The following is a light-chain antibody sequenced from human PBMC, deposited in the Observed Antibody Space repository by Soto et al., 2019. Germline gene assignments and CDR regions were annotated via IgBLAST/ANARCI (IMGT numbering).Light chain of an antibody. Sequence: DIQMTQSPSTLSASVGDRVTITCRASRSINSYLAWYQQKPGKAPKLLIYKASSLESGVPSRFSGSGSGTEFILTITSLQPDDFATYYCQQYNSYWTFGQGTKVEIK. V-gene: IGKV1-5*03. CDR3: QQYNSYWT. CDR2: KAS. CDR1: RSINSY. J-gene: IGKJ1*01.